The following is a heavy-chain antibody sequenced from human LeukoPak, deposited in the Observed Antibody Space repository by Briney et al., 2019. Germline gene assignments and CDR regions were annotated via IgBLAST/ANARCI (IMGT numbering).Heavy chain of an antibody. V-gene: IGHV3-23*01. CDR1: GFTFSSYA. CDR3: AKIGRMYYYDSSGYNDY. J-gene: IGHJ4*02. CDR2: ISGSGGST. Sequence: PGGSLRLSCAASGFTFSSYAMSWVRQAPGKGLEWVLAISGSGGSTYYADSVKGRFNISRDNSKNRLYLQRNSLRAEYTAVYYCAKIGRMYYYDSSGYNDYWGQGTLVTVSS. D-gene: IGHD3-22*01.